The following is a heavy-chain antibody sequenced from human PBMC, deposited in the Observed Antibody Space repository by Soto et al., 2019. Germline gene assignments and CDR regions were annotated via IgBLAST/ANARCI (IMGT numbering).Heavy chain of an antibody. V-gene: IGHV4-4*02. J-gene: IGHJ4*02. D-gene: IGHD3-3*01. CDR3: VTSLNYDFWRDGGRHYYFDY. Sequence: SETLSLTCAVSGGSISSSYWWNWVRQPPGKGLEWIGKIYHSGSTNYNPSLKNRVTISVDKSNNQFSLRLSSVTTADTAVYFCVTSLNYDFWRDGGRHYYFDYWGQGTLVTVSS. CDR1: GGSISSSYW. CDR2: IYHSGST.